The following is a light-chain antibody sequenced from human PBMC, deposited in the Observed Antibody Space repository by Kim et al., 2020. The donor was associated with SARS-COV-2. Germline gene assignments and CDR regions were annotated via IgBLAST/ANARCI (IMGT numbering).Light chain of an antibody. CDR1: QSVNSNY. Sequence: EIVLTQSPGTLSLSPGERATLSCRASQSVNSNYLAWYQQKPGQAPRLLIFGASSRATGIPDRFSGSGSGTDFTLTINRLEPEDFVVYYCLQYGTSPRTFGQGTKVDIK. V-gene: IGKV3-20*01. CDR3: LQYGTSPRT. J-gene: IGKJ1*01. CDR2: GAS.